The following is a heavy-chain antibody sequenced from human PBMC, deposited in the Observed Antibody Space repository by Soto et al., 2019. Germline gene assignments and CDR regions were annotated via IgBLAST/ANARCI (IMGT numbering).Heavy chain of an antibody. CDR2: ISYDGSNK. CDR1: GFTFSSYA. Sequence: SLRLSCAASGFTFSSYAMHWVRQAPGKGLEWVAVISYDGSNKYYADSVKGRFTISRDNSKNTLYLQMNSLRAEDTAVYYCARDLSRFLEWVYGMDVWGQGTTVTVSS. D-gene: IGHD3-3*01. J-gene: IGHJ6*02. CDR3: ARDLSRFLEWVYGMDV. V-gene: IGHV3-30-3*01.